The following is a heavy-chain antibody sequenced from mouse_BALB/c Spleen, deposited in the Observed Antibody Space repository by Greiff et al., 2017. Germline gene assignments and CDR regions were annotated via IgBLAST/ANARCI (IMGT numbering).Heavy chain of an antibody. J-gene: IGHJ2*01. CDR2: IRLKSNNYAT. Sequence: DVKLVESGGGLVQPGGSLKLSCVASGFTFSNYWMNWVRQSPEKGLEWVAEIRLKSNNYATHYAESVKGRFTISRDDSKSSVYLQMNNLRAEDTGIYYCTRGDGYSFDDWGQGTTLTVSS. CDR1: GFTFSNYW. CDR3: TRGDGYSFDD. V-gene: IGHV6-6*02. D-gene: IGHD2-3*01.